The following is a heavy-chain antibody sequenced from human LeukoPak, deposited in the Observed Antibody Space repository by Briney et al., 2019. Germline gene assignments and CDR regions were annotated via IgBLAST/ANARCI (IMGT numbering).Heavy chain of an antibody. CDR1: GFTFSNYW. CDR3: AKDSRGAGPRGPFDY. CDR2: INNDGGTT. Sequence: QPGGSLGLSCAASGFTFSNYWIHWVRQAPGKGLMWVSHINNDGGTTSYADSVKGRFTISRDNSKNTLYLQMNSLRAEDTAVYYCAKDSRGAGPRGPFDYWGQGTLVTVSS. D-gene: IGHD1-26*01. J-gene: IGHJ4*02. V-gene: IGHV3-74*01.